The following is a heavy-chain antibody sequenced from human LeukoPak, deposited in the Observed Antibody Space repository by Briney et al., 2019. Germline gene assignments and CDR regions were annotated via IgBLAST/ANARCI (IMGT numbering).Heavy chain of an antibody. CDR3: ARSVVVVPARFDL. D-gene: IGHD2-2*01. J-gene: IGHJ2*01. Sequence: ASETLSLTCAVYGGSFSGYYWSWIRQPPGKGLEWIGEINHSGSTNYNPSLKSRVTISVDTSKNQFSLKLSSVTAADTAVYYCARSVVVVPARFDLWGRGTLDTVSS. V-gene: IGHV4-34*01. CDR2: INHSGST. CDR1: GGSFSGYY.